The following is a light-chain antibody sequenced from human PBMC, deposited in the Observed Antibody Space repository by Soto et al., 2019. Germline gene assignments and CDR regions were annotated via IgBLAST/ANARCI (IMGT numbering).Light chain of an antibody. CDR3: QQYYSTPPT. CDR2: GAS. J-gene: IGKJ1*01. V-gene: IGKV3-15*01. Sequence: EVVMTQSPDTLSVSPGERATLSCRASQSVSSNLAWYQQKLGQAPRLLIYGASTRATDIPPRFSGSGSGTDFTLTISSLQAADVAVYYCQQYYSTPPTFGQGTKVDTK. CDR1: QSVSSN.